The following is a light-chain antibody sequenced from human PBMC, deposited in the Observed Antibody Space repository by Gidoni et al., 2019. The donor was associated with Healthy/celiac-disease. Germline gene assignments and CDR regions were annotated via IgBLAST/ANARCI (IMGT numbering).Light chain of an antibody. CDR3: QQYYSTPRLT. V-gene: IGKV4-1*01. Sequence: DIVMTQSPDSLAVSLGERATINCKSSQSVLYSYNNKNYLAWYQQKPGQPPKLLIYWASTRESGVPDRFSGSGSGTDFTLTISSLQAEDVAVYYCQQYYSTPRLTFXPXTKVDIK. CDR2: WAS. J-gene: IGKJ3*01. CDR1: QSVLYSYNNKNY.